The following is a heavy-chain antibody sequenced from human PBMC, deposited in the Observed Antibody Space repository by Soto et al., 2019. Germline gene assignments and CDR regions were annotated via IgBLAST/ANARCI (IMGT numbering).Heavy chain of an antibody. D-gene: IGHD2-8*02. V-gene: IGHV4-59*12. CDR1: GGSISSYY. CDR2: IYYSGST. CDR3: ARDKITGLFDY. J-gene: IGHJ4*02. Sequence: SETLSLTCTVSGGSISSYYWSWIRQPPGKGLEWIGHIYYSGSTNYNPSLKSRVTISVDTSKNQFSLKLTSVTAVFTAVYYCARDKITGLFDYWGQGTLVTVSS.